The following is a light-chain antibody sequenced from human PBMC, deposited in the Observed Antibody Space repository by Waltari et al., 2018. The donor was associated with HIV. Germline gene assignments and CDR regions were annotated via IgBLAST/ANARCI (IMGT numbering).Light chain of an antibody. Sequence: EIVLTQSPGTVSLSPGERATLSCRASQSISSSDLAWYQQKPGQAPRLLIYGASSGATGIPDRFSGSGSGTDFTLTISRLEPEDFAVYYCQQYGNSPLTFGGGTKVEIK. CDR1: QSISSSD. CDR2: GAS. J-gene: IGKJ4*01. CDR3: QQYGNSPLT. V-gene: IGKV3-20*01.